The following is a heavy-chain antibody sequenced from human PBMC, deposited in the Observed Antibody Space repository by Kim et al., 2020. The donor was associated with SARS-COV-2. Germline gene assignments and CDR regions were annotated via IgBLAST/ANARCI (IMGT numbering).Heavy chain of an antibody. Sequence: CQWYNEYAESVRGRRTVKSDTSKNHFSLQLNSVGPEDTAVYYCARGWAFYIWGQGTVVTVSS. CDR3: ARGWAFYI. CDR2: CQWYN. J-gene: IGHJ3*02. V-gene: IGHV6-1*01. D-gene: IGHD1-26*01.